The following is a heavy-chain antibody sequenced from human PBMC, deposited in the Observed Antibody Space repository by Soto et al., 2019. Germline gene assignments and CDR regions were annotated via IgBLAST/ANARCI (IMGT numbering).Heavy chain of an antibody. Sequence: QVQLQQWGAGLLKPSETLSLTCAVYGGSFSGYYWSWIRQPPGKGLEWIGEINHSGSTNYNPCLKSRVTISVDTSKNQFCVKLSYVTAADTAVYYCARFEKYYYDSSGYYGYWGQGTLVTVSS. CDR3: ARFEKYYYDSSGYYGY. CDR2: INHSGST. D-gene: IGHD3-22*01. J-gene: IGHJ4*02. V-gene: IGHV4-34*01. CDR1: GGSFSGYY.